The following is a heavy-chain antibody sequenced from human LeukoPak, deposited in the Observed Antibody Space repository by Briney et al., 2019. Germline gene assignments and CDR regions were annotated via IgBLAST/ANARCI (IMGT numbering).Heavy chain of an antibody. V-gene: IGHV4-39*01. CDR1: GGSISSSSYY. CDR3: ARRVVPAARDAFDI. D-gene: IGHD2-2*01. J-gene: IGHJ3*02. Sequence: SETLSLTCTVSGGSISSSSYYWGWIRQPPGKGLEWIGSIYYSGSTYYNPSLKSRVTISVDTSKNQFSLKLSSVTAADTAVYYCARRVVPAARDAFDIWGQGTMVTVSS. CDR2: IYYSGST.